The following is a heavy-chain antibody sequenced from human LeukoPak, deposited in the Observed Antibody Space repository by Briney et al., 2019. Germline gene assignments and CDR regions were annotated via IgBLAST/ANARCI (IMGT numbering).Heavy chain of an antibody. CDR1: GGSISSYY. J-gene: IGHJ4*02. CDR2: IYYSGST. Sequence: NPSETLSLTCTVSGGSISSYYWSWIRQPPGKGLEWIGYIYYSGSTNYNPSLKSRVTISVDTSKNQFSPKLSSVTAADTAVYYCARVYGYQTLSDYWGQGTLVTVSS. CDR3: ARVYGYQTLSDY. V-gene: IGHV4-59*01. D-gene: IGHD5-24*01.